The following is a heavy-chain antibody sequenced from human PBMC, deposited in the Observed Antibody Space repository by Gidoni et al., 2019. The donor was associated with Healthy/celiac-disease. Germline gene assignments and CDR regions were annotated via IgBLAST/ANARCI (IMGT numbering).Heavy chain of an antibody. CDR2: ISGSGGST. Sequence: EVQLLESGGGLVQPGGSLRLSCAASGFTFSSDAMSWVRQAPGKGLGWVSAISGSGGSTYYADSVKGRFTISRDNSKNTLYLQMNSLRAEDTAVYYCAKDRTYSGNFDYWGQGTLVTVSS. CDR1: GFTFSSDA. CDR3: AKDRTYSGNFDY. V-gene: IGHV3-23*01. J-gene: IGHJ4*02. D-gene: IGHD1-26*01.